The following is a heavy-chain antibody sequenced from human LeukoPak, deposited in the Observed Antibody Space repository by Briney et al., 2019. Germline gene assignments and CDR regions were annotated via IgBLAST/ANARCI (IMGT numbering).Heavy chain of an antibody. V-gene: IGHV4-39*01. CDR2: IYYSGST. D-gene: IGHD2-21*02. CDR3: TRVTHHCDL. CDR1: GGSISSSSYY. Sequence: PSETLSLTCTVSGGSISSSSYYWGWIRQPPGKGLEWIGSIYYSGSTYYNPSLKSRVTISVDTSKNQFSLKVTSVTAADTAVYYCTRVTHHCDLWGQGTLVTVSP. J-gene: IGHJ5*02.